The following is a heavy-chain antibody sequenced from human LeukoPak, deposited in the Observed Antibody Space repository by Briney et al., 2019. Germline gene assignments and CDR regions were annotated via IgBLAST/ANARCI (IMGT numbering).Heavy chain of an antibody. V-gene: IGHV3-64*01. Sequence: GGSLRLSCAASGFTFSNYAMHWVRQAPGKGLEYVSAITSNGGSTYYASSVKGRFTNSRDNSKSTMYLQMGSLRAEDMAVYYCARGRGGYYDYWGQGALVTVSS. CDR3: ARGRGGYYDY. CDR2: ITSNGGST. J-gene: IGHJ4*02. D-gene: IGHD3-22*01. CDR1: GFTFSNYA.